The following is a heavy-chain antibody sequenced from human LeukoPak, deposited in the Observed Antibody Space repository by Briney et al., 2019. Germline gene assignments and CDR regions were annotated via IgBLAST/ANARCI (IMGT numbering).Heavy chain of an antibody. Sequence: GGSLRLSCATSGFPFETNAMSWVRQAPGKGLEWVATIGNTDTFYADYVTGRFTISRDNSKNTVNLQMNRLRVEDTAIYYCAKDWIQYNRVFDCFDSWGQGTLVTVSS. CDR1: GFPFETNA. CDR3: AKDWIQYNRVFDCFDS. D-gene: IGHD1-1*01. CDR2: IGNTDT. V-gene: IGHV3-23*01. J-gene: IGHJ4*02.